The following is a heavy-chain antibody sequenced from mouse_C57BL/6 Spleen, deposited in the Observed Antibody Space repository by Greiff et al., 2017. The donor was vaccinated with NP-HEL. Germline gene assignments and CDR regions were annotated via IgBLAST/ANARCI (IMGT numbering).Heavy chain of an antibody. CDR1: GYAFTNYL. Sequence: QVQLKESGAELVRPGTSVKVSCKASGYAFTNYLIEWVKQRPGQGLEWIGVINPGSGGTNYNEKFKGKATLTADKSSSTAYMQLSSLTSEDSAVYFCGASNYFYYAMDYWGQGTSVTVSS. CDR2: INPGSGGT. CDR3: GASNYFYYAMDY. D-gene: IGHD2-5*01. J-gene: IGHJ4*01. V-gene: IGHV1-54*01.